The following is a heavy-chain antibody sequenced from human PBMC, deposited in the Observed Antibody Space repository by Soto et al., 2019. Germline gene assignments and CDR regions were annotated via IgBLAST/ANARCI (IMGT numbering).Heavy chain of an antibody. CDR1: GFTFSSYS. CDR2: ISSSSSTI. CDR3: AREVVTTFDP. D-gene: IGHD5-12*01. V-gene: IGHV3-48*01. Sequence: GGSLRLSCAASGFTFSSYSMNWVRQAPGKGLEWVSYISSSSSTIYYADSVKGRFTISRDNAKNSLYLQMNSLRAEDTAVYYCAREVVTTFDPWGQGTLVTVSS. J-gene: IGHJ5*02.